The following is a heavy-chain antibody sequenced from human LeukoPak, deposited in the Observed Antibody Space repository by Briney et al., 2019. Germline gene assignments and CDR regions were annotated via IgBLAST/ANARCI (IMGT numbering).Heavy chain of an antibody. Sequence: PSETLSLTCTVSGGSISSYYWSWIRQPAGKGLEWIGRIYTSGSTNYNPSLKSRVTMSVDTSKNQFSLKLSSVTAADTAVYYCARGGYTAMVTHVDYWGQGTLVTVSS. CDR2: IYTSGST. CDR1: GGSISSYY. V-gene: IGHV4-4*07. J-gene: IGHJ4*02. CDR3: ARGGYTAMVTHVDY. D-gene: IGHD5-18*01.